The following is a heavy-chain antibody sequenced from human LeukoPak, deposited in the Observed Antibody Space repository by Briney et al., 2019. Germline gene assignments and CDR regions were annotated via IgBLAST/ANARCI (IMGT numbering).Heavy chain of an antibody. V-gene: IGHV3-74*01. CDR3: TNRAVAGSSTPFFDY. CDR2: INSDGSST. D-gene: IGHD6-19*01. CDR1: GFTFSRYW. J-gene: IGHJ4*02. Sequence: GGSLRLSCAVSGFTFSRYWMHWVRHAPGKGLVWVSHINSDGSSTSYADSVKGRFTISRDNAKNTLYLQMNSLRAEDTALYYCTNRAVAGSSTPFFDYWGQGTLVTVSS.